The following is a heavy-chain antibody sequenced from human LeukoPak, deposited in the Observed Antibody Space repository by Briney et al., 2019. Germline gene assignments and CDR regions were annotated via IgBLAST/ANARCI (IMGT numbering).Heavy chain of an antibody. CDR1: GFFFSSYS. Sequence: PGGSLRPSCTASGFFFSSYSMNWVRQAPGKGLEWLSYISSSGSPIHYADSVKGRFIISRDNAKNSLYLQMNNLTDEDTAVYYCARDEDAFGGQGTLVTVSS. CDR3: ARDEDAF. J-gene: IGHJ4*02. V-gene: IGHV3-48*02. CDR2: ISSSGSPI.